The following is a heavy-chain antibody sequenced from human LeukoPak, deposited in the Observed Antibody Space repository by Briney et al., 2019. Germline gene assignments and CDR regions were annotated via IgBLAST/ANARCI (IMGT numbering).Heavy chain of an antibody. CDR1: GFTVSSNY. D-gene: IGHD7-27*01. Sequence: GGSLRLPCAASGFTVSSNYMSWVRQAPGKGLEWVSIIYSGGSTYYADSVKGRFTISRDNSKNTLYLQMNSLRAEDTAVYYCARANWGHPMYYFDYWGQGTLVTVSS. CDR3: ARANWGHPMYYFDY. J-gene: IGHJ4*02. CDR2: IYSGGST. V-gene: IGHV3-66*01.